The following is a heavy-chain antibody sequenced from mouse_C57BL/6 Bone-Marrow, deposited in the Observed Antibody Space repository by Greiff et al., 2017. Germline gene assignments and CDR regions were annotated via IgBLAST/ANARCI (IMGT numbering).Heavy chain of an antibody. CDR2: IDPETGGT. V-gene: IGHV1-15*01. J-gene: IGHJ4*01. D-gene: IGHD2-13*01. CDR3: RRGGEAGVV. Sequence: QVQLQQSGAELVRPGASVTLSCKASGYTFTDYEMHWVKQTPVHGLEWIGAIDPETGGTAYNQKFKGKAILTAEESSSTASMELRRLTSADYAVYYCRRGGEAGVVWGEGTSV. CDR1: GYTFTDYE.